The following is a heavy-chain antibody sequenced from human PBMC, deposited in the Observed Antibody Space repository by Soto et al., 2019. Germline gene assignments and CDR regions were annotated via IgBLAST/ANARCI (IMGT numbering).Heavy chain of an antibody. CDR1: GHSFTSYW. CDR3: ARHIRSGYEGYYYYGMDV. D-gene: IGHD5-12*01. Sequence: PGESLKISCKGSGHSFTSYWIGWVRQMPGKGLEWMGIIYPGDSDTRYSPSFQGQVTISADKSISTAYLQWSSLKASDTAMYYCARHIRSGYEGYYYYGMDVWGQGTTVTVSS. J-gene: IGHJ6*02. CDR2: IYPGDSDT. V-gene: IGHV5-51*01.